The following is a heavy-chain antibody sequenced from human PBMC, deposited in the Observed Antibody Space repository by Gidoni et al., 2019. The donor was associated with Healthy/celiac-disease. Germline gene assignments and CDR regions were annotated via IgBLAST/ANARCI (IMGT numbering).Heavy chain of an antibody. CDR1: GFTFSSYG. CDR3: ARDLGLLLQYYGMDV. CDR2: RWYDGSNK. Sequence: QVQLVESGGGVVQPGRSLRLSCAASGFTFSSYGMHWVRQAPGKGLEWVAVRWYDGSNKYYADAVKGRFTIYRDNSKNTLYLQMNSLRAEDTAVYYCARDLGLLLQYYGMDVWGQGTTVTVSS. J-gene: IGHJ6*02. V-gene: IGHV3-33*01. D-gene: IGHD1-26*01.